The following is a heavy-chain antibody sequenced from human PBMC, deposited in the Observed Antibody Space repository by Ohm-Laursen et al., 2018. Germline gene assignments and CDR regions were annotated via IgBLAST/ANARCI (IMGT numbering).Heavy chain of an antibody. CDR1: GGSISSGDYY. Sequence: TLSLTCTVSGGSISSGDYYWSWIRQHPGKGLEWIGYIYYSGSTYYNPSLKSRVTISVDTSKNQFSLNLSSVTVADTAVYYCARETVDSSAFDIWGQGTMVTVSS. CDR2: IYYSGST. D-gene: IGHD3-22*01. V-gene: IGHV4-31*03. J-gene: IGHJ3*02. CDR3: ARETVDSSAFDI.